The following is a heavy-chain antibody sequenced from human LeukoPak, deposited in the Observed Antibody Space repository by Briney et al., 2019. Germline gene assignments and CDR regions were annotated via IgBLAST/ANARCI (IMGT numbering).Heavy chain of an antibody. Sequence: TGGSLRLSCAASGFTFSSHSLSWVRQAPGKGLEWVSSIGISGNTYYADSVKGRFTISRDNSKNTLYLQMNSLRAEDTAVYYCARGFIYGDHYFDYWGQGTLVTVSS. D-gene: IGHD4-17*01. CDR1: GFTFSSHS. V-gene: IGHV3-23*01. CDR2: IGISGNT. J-gene: IGHJ4*02. CDR3: ARGFIYGDHYFDY.